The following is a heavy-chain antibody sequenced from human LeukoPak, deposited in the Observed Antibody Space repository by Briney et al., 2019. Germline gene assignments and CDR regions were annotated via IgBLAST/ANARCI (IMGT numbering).Heavy chain of an antibody. V-gene: IGHV3-23*01. Sequence: GGSLRLSCAASGFTFSSTSMSWVRQAPGKGLEWVSVISGSGGSTYYADSVKGRFTISRDNSKNTLYLQMNSLRAEDTAVYYCAKDQAYGSGSYSDFDYWGQGTLVTVSS. CDR2: ISGSGGST. CDR3: AKDQAYGSGSYSDFDY. D-gene: IGHD3-10*01. CDR1: GFTFSSTS. J-gene: IGHJ4*02.